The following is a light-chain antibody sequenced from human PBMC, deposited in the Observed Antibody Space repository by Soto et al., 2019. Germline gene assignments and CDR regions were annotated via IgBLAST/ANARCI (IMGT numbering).Light chain of an antibody. V-gene: IGLV1-47*01. J-gene: IGLJ2*01. CDR3: AAWDASLSGPV. CDR2: RNN. Sequence: QSVLTQPPSASGTPGQRVTISCSGSSSNIGSNYVYWYQQLPGTAPKLLIYRNNKQPSGVHDRFSGSKSVTSASLAISGLRSEDEADYYCAAWDASLSGPVFGGGTQVTVL. CDR1: SSNIGSNY.